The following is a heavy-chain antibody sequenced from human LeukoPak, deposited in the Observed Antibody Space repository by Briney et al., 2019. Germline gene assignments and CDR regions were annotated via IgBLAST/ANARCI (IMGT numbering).Heavy chain of an antibody. D-gene: IGHD3-10*01. CDR3: ARYGSGELPPFDY. J-gene: IGHJ4*02. CDR1: GGSISSYY. Sequence: PSETLSLTCTVSGGSISSYYWSWIRQPPGKGLEWIGYIYYSGSTNYNPSLKSRVTISVDTSKNQISLKLSSVTAADTAVYYCARYGSGELPPFDYWGQGTLVTVSS. V-gene: IGHV4-59*08. CDR2: IYYSGST.